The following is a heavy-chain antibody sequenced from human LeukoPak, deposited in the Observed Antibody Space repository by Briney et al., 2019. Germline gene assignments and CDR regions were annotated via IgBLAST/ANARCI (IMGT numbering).Heavy chain of an antibody. J-gene: IGHJ4*02. CDR3: AKEGTASKPSDLVQ. D-gene: IGHD1/OR15-1a*01. CDR1: GFVFTDYG. Sequence: GGSLRLSRVASGFVFTDYGMHWVRQAPGKGPEWVSLIRYDGSDKYYLDSVKGRFTISRDSSKNTVFLHMSSLRNEDTAVYYCAKEGTASKPSDLVQWRQGSMATVSS. V-gene: IGHV3-30*02. CDR2: IRYDGSDK.